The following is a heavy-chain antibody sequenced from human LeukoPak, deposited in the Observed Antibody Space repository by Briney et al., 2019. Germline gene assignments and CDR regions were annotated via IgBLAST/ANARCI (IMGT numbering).Heavy chain of an antibody. CDR1: GYTFTGYY. CDR2: INPNSGGT. Sequence: ASVRVSCKASGYTFTGYYMHWLRQAPGQGLEWMVRINPNSGGTNYAQKFQGRVTMTRDTSISTAYMELSRLRSDDTAVYYCARAGSTIIESDYWGQGTLVTVSS. J-gene: IGHJ4*02. D-gene: IGHD5/OR15-5a*01. V-gene: IGHV1-2*06. CDR3: ARAGSTIIESDY.